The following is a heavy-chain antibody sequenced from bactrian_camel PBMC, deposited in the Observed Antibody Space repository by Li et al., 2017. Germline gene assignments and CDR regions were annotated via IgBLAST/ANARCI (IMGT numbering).Heavy chain of an antibody. CDR2: INNGGRGT. V-gene: IGHV3S40*01. D-gene: IGHD5*01. Sequence: DVQLVESGGGLVQPGGSLRLSCAASGFTFSSYGMSWVRQAPGKGLEWVSAINNGGRGTYYSDSVKGRFTISRDNAKNTVYLQMNSLVPGDTAMYYCVRSLTGRSVWGQGTQVTVS. J-gene: IGHJ4*01. CDR3: VRSLTGRSV. CDR1: GFTFSSYG.